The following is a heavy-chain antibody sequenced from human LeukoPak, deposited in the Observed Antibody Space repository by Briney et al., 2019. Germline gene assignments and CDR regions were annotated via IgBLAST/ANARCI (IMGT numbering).Heavy chain of an antibody. V-gene: IGHV3-23*01. CDR2: ISGDGGNT. CDR1: GFPFGNYA. CDR3: AKHLWRDLLWFGEGYYFGY. Sequence: SGGSLRLSCAASGFPFGNYAMSWVRQTPGKGLECVSVISGDGGNTYYADSVKGRFTISRDNSKNTPYLQMNSLRAEDTAVYYCAKHLWRDLLWFGEGYYFGYWGQGTLVTVSS. J-gene: IGHJ4*02. D-gene: IGHD3-10*01.